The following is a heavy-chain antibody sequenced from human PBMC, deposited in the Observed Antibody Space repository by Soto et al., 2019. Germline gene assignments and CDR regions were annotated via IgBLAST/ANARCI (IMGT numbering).Heavy chain of an antibody. V-gene: IGHV3-23*01. CDR3: AKNSYYGSGSYLDY. J-gene: IGHJ4*02. D-gene: IGHD3-10*01. Sequence: EVQLLESGGGLVQPGGSLRLSCAASGFTFSSYAMSWVRQAPGKGLEWVSAISGSGGSTYYADSVKGRFTISRDNSKNTLYLQMNSLRAEDTSVYYCAKNSYYGSGSYLDYWGQGTLVTVSS. CDR2: ISGSGGST. CDR1: GFTFSSYA.